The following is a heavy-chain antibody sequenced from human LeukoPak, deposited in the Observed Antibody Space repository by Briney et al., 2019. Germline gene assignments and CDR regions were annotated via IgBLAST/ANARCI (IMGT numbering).Heavy chain of an antibody. CDR1: GFTFSSYG. Sequence: GGSLRLSCAASGFTFSSYGMHWVRQAPGKGLEWVAVISYDGSNKYYADSVKGRFTVSRDNSRNTLFLHMNSLTAEDTAVYYCAKDMTSGGPYGLDVWGLGTTVTVSS. V-gene: IGHV3-30*18. CDR3: AKDMTSGGPYGLDV. CDR2: ISYDGSNK. D-gene: IGHD3-16*01. J-gene: IGHJ6*02.